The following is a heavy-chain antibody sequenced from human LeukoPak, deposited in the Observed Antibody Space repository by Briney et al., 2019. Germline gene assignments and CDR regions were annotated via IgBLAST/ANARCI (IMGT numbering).Heavy chain of an antibody. CDR3: AKGSYDSSGYFYYQYGMDV. Sequence: SVKVSCKASGGTFSSYAISWVRQAPGQGLEWMGGIIPIFGTANYAQKFQGRVTITADESTSTAYMELSSLRSEDTAVHYCAKGSYDSSGYFYYQYGMDVWGQGTTVTVSS. CDR2: IIPIFGTA. CDR1: GGTFSSYA. V-gene: IGHV1-69*13. J-gene: IGHJ6*02. D-gene: IGHD3-22*01.